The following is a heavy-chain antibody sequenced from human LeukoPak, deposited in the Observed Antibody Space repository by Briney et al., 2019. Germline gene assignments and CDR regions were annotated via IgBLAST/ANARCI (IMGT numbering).Heavy chain of an antibody. J-gene: IGHJ4*02. V-gene: IGHV3-30*02. CDR1: AFTFRNYG. D-gene: IGHD6-19*01. CDR2: IRYDGSYK. Sequence: GGSLRLSCSASAFTFRNYGMHWVRQAPGKGLEWVAFIRYDGSYKLYADSVKGRFTISRDNSMNTLFLQMHRLRTEDTGVYFCAKPIWGAAVAGAYLDYWGQGTLVTVSS. CDR3: AKPIWGAAVAGAYLDY.